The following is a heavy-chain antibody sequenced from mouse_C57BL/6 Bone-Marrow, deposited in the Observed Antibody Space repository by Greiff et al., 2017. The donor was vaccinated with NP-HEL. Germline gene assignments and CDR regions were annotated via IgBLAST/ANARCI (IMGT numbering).Heavy chain of an antibody. D-gene: IGHD1-1*01. CDR1: GYTFTSYG. J-gene: IGHJ2*01. V-gene: IGHV1-81*01. CDR2: IYPRSGNT. Sequence: QVQLQQSGAELARPGASVKLSCKASGYTFTSYGISWVKQRTGQGLEWIGEIYPRSGNTYYNEKFKGKATLTADKSSSTAYMELRSLTSEDSAVYFCALYYYNFDYWGQGTTLTVSS. CDR3: ALYYYNFDY.